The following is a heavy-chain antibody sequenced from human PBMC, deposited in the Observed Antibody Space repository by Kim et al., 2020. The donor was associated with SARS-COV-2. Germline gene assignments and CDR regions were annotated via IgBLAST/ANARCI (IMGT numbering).Heavy chain of an antibody. CDR3: ARSIVTGYQPADY. D-gene: IGHD3-9*01. J-gene: IGHJ4*02. V-gene: IGHV1-3*01. Sequence: YSQKFQGRVTITRPTPASTADMELSSLRSEDTAVYYCARSIVTGYQPADYWGQGTLVTVSS.